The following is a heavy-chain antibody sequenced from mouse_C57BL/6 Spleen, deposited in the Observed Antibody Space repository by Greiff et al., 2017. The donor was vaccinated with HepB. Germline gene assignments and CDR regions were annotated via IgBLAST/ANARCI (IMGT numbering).Heavy chain of an antibody. CDR3: ARSGYGNPWYFDV. Sequence: VKLQESGAELARPGASVKLSCKASGYTFTSYGISWVKQRTGQGLEWIGEIYPRSGNTYYNEKFKGKATLTADKSSSTAYMELRSLTSEDSAVYFCARSGYGNPWYFDVWGTGTTVTVSS. CDR1: GYTFTSYG. CDR2: IYPRSGNT. D-gene: IGHD2-10*02. V-gene: IGHV1-81*01. J-gene: IGHJ1*03.